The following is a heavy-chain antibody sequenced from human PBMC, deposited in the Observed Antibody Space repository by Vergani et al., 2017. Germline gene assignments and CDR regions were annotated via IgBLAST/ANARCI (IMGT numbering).Heavy chain of an antibody. D-gene: IGHD3-9*01. CDR3: ARGDYVILTGYLY. V-gene: IGHV1-46*03. J-gene: IGHJ4*02. CDR1: GYTFSNYY. Sequence: QVQVVQSGAEVKKSGASVKVSCKTSGYTFSNYYMHWVRQAPGQGLEWMGIINPSGGHTNYAQKFQGRVTMTRDTSTSTVYMELSSLRSEDTAIYYCARGDYVILTGYLYWGQGTLVTVSA. CDR2: INPSGGHT.